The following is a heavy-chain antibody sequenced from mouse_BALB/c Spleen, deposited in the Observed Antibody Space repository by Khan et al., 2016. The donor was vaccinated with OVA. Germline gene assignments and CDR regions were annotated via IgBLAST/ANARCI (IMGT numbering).Heavy chain of an antibody. D-gene: IGHD3-3*01. CDR2: ISCSGST. CDR1: GYSITSDYA. Sequence: EVQLQESGPGLVKPSQSLSLTCTVTGYSITSDYAWNWIRQFPGNKLEWMGYISCSGSTSYTPSLKSRISITRDTSKNQFFLQLNSVTTEETATYYCARGRAYWGQGTLVSVSA. CDR3: ARGRAY. J-gene: IGHJ3*01. V-gene: IGHV3-2*02.